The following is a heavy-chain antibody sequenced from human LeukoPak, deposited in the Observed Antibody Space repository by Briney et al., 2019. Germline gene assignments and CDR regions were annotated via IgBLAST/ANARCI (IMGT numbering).Heavy chain of an antibody. V-gene: IGHV1-69*05. Sequence: ASVKVSCKASGGTFSSYAISWVRQAPGQGLEWMGGIIPIFGTANYAQKFQGRVTMTRDTSTSTVYMELSSLRSEDTAVYYCARVGLIQLWHVFDYWGQGTLVTVSS. CDR1: GGTFSSYA. CDR2: IIPIFGTA. J-gene: IGHJ4*02. CDR3: ARVGLIQLWHVFDY. D-gene: IGHD5-18*01.